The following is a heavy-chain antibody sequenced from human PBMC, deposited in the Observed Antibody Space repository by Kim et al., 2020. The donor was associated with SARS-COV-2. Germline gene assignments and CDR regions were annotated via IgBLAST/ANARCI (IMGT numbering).Heavy chain of an antibody. V-gene: IGHV4-59*01. D-gene: IGHD5-12*01. CDR3: ASSGLPGYFDY. Sequence: TNYNPSLKSRVTISVDTSKNQFSLKLSSVTAADTAVYYCASSGLPGYFDYWGQGTLVTVSS. J-gene: IGHJ4*02. CDR2: T.